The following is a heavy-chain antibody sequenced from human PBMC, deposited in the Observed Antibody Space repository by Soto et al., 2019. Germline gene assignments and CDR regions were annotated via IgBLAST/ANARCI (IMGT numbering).Heavy chain of an antibody. Sequence: SETLSLTCTVSGGSISSYYWSWIRQPPGKGLEWIGYIYYSGSTNYNPSLKSRVTISVDTSKNQFSLKLSSVTAADTAVYYCACLSHGGESYYFYYWGQGTLVTVSS. CDR3: ACLSHGGESYYFYY. D-gene: IGHD3-10*01. V-gene: IGHV4-59*08. CDR2: IYYSGST. CDR1: GGSISSYY. J-gene: IGHJ4*02.